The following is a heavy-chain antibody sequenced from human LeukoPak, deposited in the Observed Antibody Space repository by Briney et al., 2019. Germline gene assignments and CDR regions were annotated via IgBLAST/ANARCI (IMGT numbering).Heavy chain of an antibody. D-gene: IGHD3-16*01. Sequence: AGGSLRLSCAASGFASSNYAMSWVRQAPGKGLEWVSEINGSGDSTYYADSVKGRFTISRDNSKDTLYLQMNSLSAEDTAVYFCAKDTGYARGEGEFDYWGQGTLVIVSS. CDR2: INGSGDST. CDR3: AKDTGYARGEGEFDY. J-gene: IGHJ4*02. V-gene: IGHV3-23*01. CDR1: GFASSNYA.